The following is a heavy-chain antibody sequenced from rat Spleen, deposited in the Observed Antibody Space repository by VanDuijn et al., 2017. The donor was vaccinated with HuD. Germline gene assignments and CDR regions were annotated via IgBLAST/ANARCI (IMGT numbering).Heavy chain of an antibody. Sequence: EVQLVESGGGLVQPGRSMKLSCAASGFTFSKYGMTWVRQAPTKGLEWVASISPSGGSTYYRDSVKGRFTVSRDNAKSTLYLQMDSLRSEDTATYYCARREYTTDYYYEGVMDAWGQGASVTVSS. CDR1: GFTFSKYG. CDR3: ARREYTTDYYYEGVMDA. J-gene: IGHJ4*01. D-gene: IGHD1-6*01. CDR2: ISPSGGST. V-gene: IGHV5-25*01.